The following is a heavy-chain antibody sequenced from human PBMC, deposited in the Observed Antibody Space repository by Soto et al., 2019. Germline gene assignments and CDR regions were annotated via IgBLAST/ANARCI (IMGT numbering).Heavy chain of an antibody. V-gene: IGHV3-23*01. J-gene: IGHJ5*02. CDR2: ISGSGGST. Sequence: EVQLLESGGGLVQPGGSLRLSCAASGFTFSSYAMSWVSQAPGKGLEWVSAISGSGGSTYYADSVKGRFTISRDNSKNTLYLQMNSQRAEDTAVYYCEKDITIFGVPPPNDWFDPWGQGTLVIVSS. CDR1: GFTFSSYA. CDR3: EKDITIFGVPPPNDWFDP. D-gene: IGHD3-3*01.